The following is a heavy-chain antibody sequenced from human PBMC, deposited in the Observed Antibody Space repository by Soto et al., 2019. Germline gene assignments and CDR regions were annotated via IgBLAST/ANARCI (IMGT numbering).Heavy chain of an antibody. D-gene: IGHD3-22*01. J-gene: IGHJ4*02. CDR1: GFTFSSYA. CDR3: AKSYYYDSSGYYPFDH. Sequence: GGSLRLSCAASGFTFSSYAMSWVRQAPGKGLEWVAVISGDGGKTYYADSVKGRFTISRDNSNSTLYLQMNGLRAEDTAVFYCAKSYYYDSSGYYPFDHWGQGTLVTVSS. CDR2: ISGDGGKT. V-gene: IGHV3-23*01.